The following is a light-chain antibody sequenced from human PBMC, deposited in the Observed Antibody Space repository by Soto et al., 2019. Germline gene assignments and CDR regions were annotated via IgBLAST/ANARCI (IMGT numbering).Light chain of an antibody. CDR1: QSLLHSNGYNY. CDR2: LGF. CDR3: MRALQTPPIT. V-gene: IGKV2-28*01. Sequence: DIVMTQSPLSLPVTPGEPASISCRSSQSLLHSNGYNYLDWYLQKPGQSPQLLIYLGFNRASGVPDRFSGSGSGTDFTLKISRVEAEDVGVYYCMRALQTPPITFGKGHDWRLN. J-gene: IGKJ5*01.